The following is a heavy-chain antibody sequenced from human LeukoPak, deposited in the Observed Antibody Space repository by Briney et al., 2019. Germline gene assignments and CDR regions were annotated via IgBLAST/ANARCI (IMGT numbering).Heavy chain of an antibody. CDR2: IRTTGEGAKYA. D-gene: IGHD6-13*01. J-gene: IGHJ1*01. CDR1: VDRLPDQT. CDR3: AKEVGGSSWPIFQH. V-gene: IGHV3-48*02. Sequence: PGWSLRLMAGTWVDRLPDQTMKWVTQAPGKGLEWILNIRTTGEGAKYAYYADSVKGRVTISRDDGKNTLYLHMNSLRDDDTAVYYCAKEVGGSSWPIFQHWGQGTQVTVSS.